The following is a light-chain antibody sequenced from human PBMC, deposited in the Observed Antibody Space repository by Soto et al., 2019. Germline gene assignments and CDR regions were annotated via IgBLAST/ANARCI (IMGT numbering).Light chain of an antibody. CDR1: QSFSSHF. CDR3: QQYGGSPIT. Sequence: IVLTQPPGPLALSPGDRATLSCRASQSFSSHFLAWYQQKPGQAPRLLIHGTSSRATGIPDRFSGSGSGTDFTLTINSLEPEDFALYYCQQYGGSPITFGLGTRLEI. CDR2: GTS. J-gene: IGKJ5*01. V-gene: IGKV3-20*01.